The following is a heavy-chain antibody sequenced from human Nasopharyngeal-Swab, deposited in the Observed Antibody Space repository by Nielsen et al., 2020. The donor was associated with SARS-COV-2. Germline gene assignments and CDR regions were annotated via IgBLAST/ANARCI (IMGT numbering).Heavy chain of an antibody. J-gene: IGHJ4*02. V-gene: IGHV4-39*01. CDR3: VRSSSWYYFDY. D-gene: IGHD6-13*01. Sequence: SETLSLTCTVSGDSIAYSTFYWGWLRQPPGKGLEWIGNIYYNGNTYQNPSLKGRLTISVDKSKNQFSLQLSSVTAADTAVYYCVRSSSWYYFDYWAQGTQVTVSS. CDR1: GDSIAYSTFY. CDR2: IYYNGNT.